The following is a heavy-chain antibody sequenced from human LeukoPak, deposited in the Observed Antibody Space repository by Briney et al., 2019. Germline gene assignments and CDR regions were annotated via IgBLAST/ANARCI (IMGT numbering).Heavy chain of an antibody. CDR1: GGSISGSSYY. CDR2: IYYSGST. CDR3: ARGIVVVPAAISPRSRYFDY. D-gene: IGHD2-2*01. V-gene: IGHV4-39*01. Sequence: SETLSLTCTVSGGSISGSSYYWGWIRQPPGKGLEWIGSIYYSGSTYYNPSLKSRVTISVDTSKNQFSLKLSSVTAADTAVYYCARGIVVVPAAISPRSRYFDYWGQGTLVTVSS. J-gene: IGHJ4*02.